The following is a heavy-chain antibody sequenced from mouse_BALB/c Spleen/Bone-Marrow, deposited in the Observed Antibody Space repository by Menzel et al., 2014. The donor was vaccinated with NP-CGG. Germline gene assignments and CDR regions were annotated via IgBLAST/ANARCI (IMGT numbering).Heavy chain of an antibody. CDR2: IDPANGNT. V-gene: IGHV14-3*02. D-gene: IGHD2-4*01. CDR3: AGGRMITD. J-gene: IGHJ3*01. Sequence: PGAELVKLGASVKLSCTASGFNIKDTYMYWVKQRSEQGLEWIGRIDPANGNTKYDPKFQDKATITAGTTSNTTYLQLNSLTSNDAAVYYCAGGRMITDWGQGTLVTVSA. CDR1: GFNIKDTY.